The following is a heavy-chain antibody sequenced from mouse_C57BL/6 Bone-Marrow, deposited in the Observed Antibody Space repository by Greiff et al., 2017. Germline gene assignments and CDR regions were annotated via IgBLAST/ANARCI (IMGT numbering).Heavy chain of an antibody. V-gene: IGHV1-19*01. J-gene: IGHJ4*01. CDR3: AREADYPDARDY. CDR2: INPYNGGT. Sequence: VQLQQSGPVLVKPGASVKMSCKASGYTFTDYYMNWVKQSHGKSLEWIGVINPYNGGTSYNQKFKGKATLTVDKSSSTAYMELNSLTSEDSAVYYCAREADYPDARDYWGQGTSGTVSS. D-gene: IGHD2-4*01. CDR1: GYTFTDYY.